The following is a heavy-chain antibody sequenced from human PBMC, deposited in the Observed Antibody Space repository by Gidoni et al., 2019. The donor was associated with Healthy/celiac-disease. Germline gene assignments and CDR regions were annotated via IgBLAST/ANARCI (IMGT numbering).Heavy chain of an antibody. CDR3: ARGSRGDYDSSGYHY. J-gene: IGHJ4*02. V-gene: IGHV3-21*01. Sequence: EVQLVESGGGLVKPGGSLRLSCAASGFTFSSYSMNWVRQAPGKGLEWVSSISSSSSYIYYADSVKGRFTISRDNAKNSLYLQMNSLRAEDTAVYYCARGSRGDYDSSGYHYWGQGTLVTVSS. CDR1: GFTFSSYS. D-gene: IGHD3-22*01. CDR2: ISSSSSYI.